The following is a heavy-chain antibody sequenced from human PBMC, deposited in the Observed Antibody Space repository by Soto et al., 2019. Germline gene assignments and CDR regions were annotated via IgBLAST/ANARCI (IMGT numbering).Heavy chain of an antibody. J-gene: IGHJ3*02. CDR3: ARGRSYTVTSDAFDI. V-gene: IGHV3-30*04. CDR2: ISYDGSNK. CDR1: GFTFSSYA. Sequence: GESLKISCAASGFTFSSYAMHWVRQAPGKGLEWVAVISYDGSNKYYADSVKGRFTISRDNSKNTLYLQMNSLRAEDTAVYYCARGRSYTVTSDAFDIWGQGTMVTVSS. D-gene: IGHD4-17*01.